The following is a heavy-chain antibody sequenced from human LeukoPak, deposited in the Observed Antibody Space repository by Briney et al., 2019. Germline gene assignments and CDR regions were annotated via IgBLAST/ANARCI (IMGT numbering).Heavy chain of an antibody. CDR2: IYHSGST. D-gene: IGHD3-3*01. Sequence: SETLSLTCAVSGYSISSGYYWGRIRQPPGKGLEWIGSIYHSGSTYHNPSLKSRVTISVDTSKNQFSLKLSSVTAADTAVYYCARMAADTTIFGVVKGRYYFDYWGQGTLVTVSS. CDR3: ARMAADTTIFGVVKGRYYFDY. V-gene: IGHV4-38-2*01. CDR1: GYSISSGYY. J-gene: IGHJ4*02.